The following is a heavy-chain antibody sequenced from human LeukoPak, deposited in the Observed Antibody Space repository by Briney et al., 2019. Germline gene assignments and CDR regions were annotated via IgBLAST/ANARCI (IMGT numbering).Heavy chain of an antibody. Sequence: ASVKVSCKASGYTFTSYGIIWVRQAPGQGLEWMGWISAYNGNTDYSRNLQGRVTMTTDTSTNTAYMELRSLRSDDTAVYYCARDLTYWGQGTLVTVSS. CDR1: GYTFTSYG. CDR3: ARDLTY. CDR2: ISAYNGNT. J-gene: IGHJ4*02. V-gene: IGHV1-18*01.